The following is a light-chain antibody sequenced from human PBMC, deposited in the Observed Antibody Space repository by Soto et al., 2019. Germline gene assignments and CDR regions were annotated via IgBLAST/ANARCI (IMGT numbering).Light chain of an antibody. J-gene: IGKJ3*01. CDR2: GAS. CDR3: QQYGSSPPWFT. V-gene: IGKV3-20*01. CDR1: QSVSSSY. Sequence: EIVLTQSPGTLSLSPGERATLSCRASQSVSSSYLVWYQQKPGQAPRLLIYGASSRATGIPDRFSGSGSGTDFTLTISRLEPEDFAVYYCQQYGSSPPWFTFGPGTKVDIK.